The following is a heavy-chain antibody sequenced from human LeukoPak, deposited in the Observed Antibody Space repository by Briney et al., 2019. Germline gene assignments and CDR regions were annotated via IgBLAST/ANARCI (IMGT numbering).Heavy chain of an antibody. CDR2: IKYDGTEK. CDR1: GFSFSTYW. J-gene: IGHJ4*02. CDR3: VGDPGDY. Sequence: PGGSLRLSCAASGFSFSTYWMSWVRQAPGTGLERVANIKYDGTEKYYVDSVKGRFTISRDNAKNSLYLQMNTLRAEDTAVYYCVGDPGDYWGQGTLVTVSS. V-gene: IGHV3-7*01.